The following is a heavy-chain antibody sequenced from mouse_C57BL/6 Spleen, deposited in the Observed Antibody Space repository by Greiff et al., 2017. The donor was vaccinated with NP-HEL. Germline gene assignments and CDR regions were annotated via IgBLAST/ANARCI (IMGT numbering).Heavy chain of an antibody. V-gene: IGHV1-55*01. Sequence: VQLQQPGAELVKPGASVKMSCKASGYTFTSYWITWVKQRPGQGLEWIGDIYPGSGSTNYNEKFKSKATLTVDTSSSTAYMQLSSLTSEDSAVYYCARRSYYGKVFAYWGQGTLVTVSA. CDR1: GYTFTSYW. CDR3: ARRSYYGKVFAY. CDR2: IYPGSGST. D-gene: IGHD2-1*01. J-gene: IGHJ3*01.